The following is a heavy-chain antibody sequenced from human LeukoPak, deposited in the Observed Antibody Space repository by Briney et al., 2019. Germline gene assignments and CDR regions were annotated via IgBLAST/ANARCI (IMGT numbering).Heavy chain of an antibody. Sequence: GASVKVSCKASGYTFTSYGISWVRQAPGQGLKWMGWISAYNGNTNYAQKLQGRVTMTTDTSTSTAYMELRSLRSDDTAVYYCARGYDSSGHGAFDIWGQGTMVTVSS. J-gene: IGHJ3*02. CDR1: GYTFTSYG. V-gene: IGHV1-18*01. D-gene: IGHD3-22*01. CDR2: ISAYNGNT. CDR3: ARGYDSSGHGAFDI.